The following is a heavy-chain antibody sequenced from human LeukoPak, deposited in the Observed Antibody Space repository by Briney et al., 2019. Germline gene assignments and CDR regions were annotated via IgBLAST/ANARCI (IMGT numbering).Heavy chain of an antibody. CDR3: ARDLSGSMDV. Sequence: SETLSLTCTVSGGSISSSSYYWGWIRQPPGKGLEWIGSIYYSGSTSYTPSLKSRVTISVDTSQNQFSLKLSSVTAADTAVYYCARDLSGSMDVWGKGTTVTVSS. D-gene: IGHD6-25*01. V-gene: IGHV4-39*07. CDR1: GGSISSSSYY. CDR2: IYYSGST. J-gene: IGHJ6*03.